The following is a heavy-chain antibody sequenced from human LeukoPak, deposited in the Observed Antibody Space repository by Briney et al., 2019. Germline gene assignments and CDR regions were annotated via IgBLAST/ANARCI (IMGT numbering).Heavy chain of an antibody. CDR2: IYTSGST. J-gene: IGHJ6*03. V-gene: IGHV4-61*02. Sequence: SETLSLTCTVSGGSISSGSYYWSWIRQPAGKGLEWIGRIYTSGSTNYNPFLKSRVTISVDTSKNQFSLKLSSVTAADTAVYYCAREALRITIFGVVNINLYYYYMDVWGKGTTVTVSS. D-gene: IGHD3-3*01. CDR3: AREALRITIFGVVNINLYYYYMDV. CDR1: GGSISSGSYY.